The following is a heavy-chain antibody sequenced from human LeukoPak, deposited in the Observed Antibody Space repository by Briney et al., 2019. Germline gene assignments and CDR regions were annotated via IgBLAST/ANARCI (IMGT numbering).Heavy chain of an antibody. V-gene: IGHV3-21*01. D-gene: IGHD3-10*01. J-gene: IGHJ4*02. CDR1: GFTFMNYV. CDR3: ARFDLFGSGRSFDY. CDR2: ISGSGSGI. Sequence: PGGSLRLSCAAAGFTFMNYVMNWVRQAPGKGLEWVASISGSGSGIDYADSVKGRFTISRDNAKNSLYLQMNSLKADDTAVYYCARFDLFGSGRSFDYWGQGTLVTVSS.